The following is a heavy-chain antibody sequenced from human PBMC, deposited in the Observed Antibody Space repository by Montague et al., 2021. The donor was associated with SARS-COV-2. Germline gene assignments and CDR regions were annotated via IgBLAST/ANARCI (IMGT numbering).Heavy chain of an antibody. CDR1: GFTFSSYA. D-gene: IGHD3-16*01. V-gene: IGHV3-30-3*01. CDR2: ISYDGSNK. Sequence: SLRLSCAASGFTFSSYAMHWVRQAPGKGLEWVAVISYDGSNKYYADSVKGRFTTSRDNSKNTLYLQMNSLRVEDTAVYYCARAQGGNYYYGMDVWGQGTTVTVSS. J-gene: IGHJ6*02. CDR3: ARAQGGNYYYGMDV.